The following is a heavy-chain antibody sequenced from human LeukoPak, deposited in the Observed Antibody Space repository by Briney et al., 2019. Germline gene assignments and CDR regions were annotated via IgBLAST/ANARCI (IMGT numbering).Heavy chain of an antibody. CDR1: GFSFSSDA. CDR2: ISDTGATT. Sequence: GSLRLSCAGSGFSFSSDAMSWVRHAPGEGLEWVSAISDTGATTYDADSEKGRFTISRDNSRSTLYLQMNSLRAEDTALYYCTKDTSIGRYCTNGVCSPFDYWGQGTLVTVSS. D-gene: IGHD2-8*01. V-gene: IGHV3-23*01. CDR3: TKDTSIGRYCTNGVCSPFDY. J-gene: IGHJ4*02.